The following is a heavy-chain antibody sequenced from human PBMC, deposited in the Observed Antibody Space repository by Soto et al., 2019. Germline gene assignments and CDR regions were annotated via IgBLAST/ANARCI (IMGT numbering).Heavy chain of an antibody. CDR1: GFTFSSYA. Sequence: GESLRLSCAASGFTFSSYAMSWVRQAPGKGLEWVSAISGSGGSTYYADSVKGRFTISRDNSKNTLYLQMNSLRAEDTAVYYCAKVYCSGGSCYPQLMYYFDYWGQGTLVTVSS. D-gene: IGHD2-15*01. CDR3: AKVYCSGGSCYPQLMYYFDY. J-gene: IGHJ4*02. CDR2: ISGSGGST. V-gene: IGHV3-23*01.